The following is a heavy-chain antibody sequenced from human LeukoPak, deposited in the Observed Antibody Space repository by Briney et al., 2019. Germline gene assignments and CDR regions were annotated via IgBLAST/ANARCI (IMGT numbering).Heavy chain of an antibody. D-gene: IGHD3-10*01. CDR1: GFTFSSYS. Sequence: PGGSLRLPCAASGFTFSSYSMNWVRQAPGKGLEWVSYISSSTIYYADSVKGRFTISRDNAKNSLYLQMNSLRAEDTAVYYCAREGYYYGSGSYLDYWGQGTLVTVSS. V-gene: IGHV3-48*01. CDR3: AREGYYYGSGSYLDY. J-gene: IGHJ4*02. CDR2: ISSSTI.